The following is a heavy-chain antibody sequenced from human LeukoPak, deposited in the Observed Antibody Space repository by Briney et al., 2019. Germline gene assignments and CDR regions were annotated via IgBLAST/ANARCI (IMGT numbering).Heavy chain of an antibody. CDR3: AKDNDDILTGLFDY. CDR2: ISWNSGSI. D-gene: IGHD3-9*01. Sequence: GRSLRLSCAASGFTFDDYAMHWVRQAPGKGPEWVSGISWNSGSIGYADSVKGRFTISRDNAKNSLYLQMNSLRAEDMALYYCAKDNDDILTGLFDYWGQGTLVTVSS. J-gene: IGHJ4*02. CDR1: GFTFDDYA. V-gene: IGHV3-9*03.